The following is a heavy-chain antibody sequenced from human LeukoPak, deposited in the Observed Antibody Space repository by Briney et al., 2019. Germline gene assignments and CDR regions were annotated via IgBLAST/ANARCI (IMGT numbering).Heavy chain of an antibody. Sequence: GGSLRLSCAASGFTFSGYAMSWVRQAPGKGLEWVSAISGSGGSTYYADSVRGRFTISRDSSASTLYLQMNSLRAEDTAVYYCTKLSTTGVGGRGYFDQWGQGTQVTVSS. D-gene: IGHD1-1*01. J-gene: IGHJ4*02. V-gene: IGHV3-23*01. CDR1: GFTFSGYA. CDR3: TKLSTTGVGGRGYFDQ. CDR2: ISGSGGST.